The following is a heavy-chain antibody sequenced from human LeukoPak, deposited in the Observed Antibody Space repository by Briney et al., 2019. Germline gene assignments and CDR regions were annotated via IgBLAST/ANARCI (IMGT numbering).Heavy chain of an antibody. CDR1: GFSVSDSF. Sequence: GGSLRLSCAASGFSVSDSFMIWVRQAPGKGLEWVSVIYSGDTTYYADSVKGRFTISRDNSKNTLYLQMNRLRAEDTAVYYCARAGPSSSWHQFDYWGQGTLVTVSS. CDR3: ARAGPSSSWHQFDY. V-gene: IGHV3-66*01. D-gene: IGHD6-13*01. CDR2: IYSGDTT. J-gene: IGHJ4*02.